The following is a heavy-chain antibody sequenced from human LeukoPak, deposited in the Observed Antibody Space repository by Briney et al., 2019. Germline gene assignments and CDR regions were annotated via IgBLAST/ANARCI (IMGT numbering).Heavy chain of an antibody. V-gene: IGHV3-21*01. Sequence: GRSLRLSCAASGFTFSSYSMNWVRQAPGKGLEWVSSISSSSSYIYYADSVKGRFTISRDNAKNSLYLQMNSLRAEDTAVYYCARDRASSGPVLDYWGQGTLVTVSS. D-gene: IGHD6-19*01. J-gene: IGHJ4*02. CDR2: ISSSSSYI. CDR3: ARDRASSGPVLDY. CDR1: GFTFSSYS.